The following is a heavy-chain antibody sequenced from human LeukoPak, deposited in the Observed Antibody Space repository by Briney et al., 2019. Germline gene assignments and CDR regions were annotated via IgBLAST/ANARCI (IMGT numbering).Heavy chain of an antibody. CDR1: GYTFTSYA. Sequence: GASVEVSCKASGYTFTSYAMHWVRQAPGQRLEWMGWINAGNGNTKYSQKFQGRVTITRDTSASTAYMELSSLRSEDTAVYYCARGGQGGYCSSTGCYLLDYWGQGTLVTVSS. V-gene: IGHV1-3*01. CDR3: ARGGQGGYCSSTGCYLLDY. J-gene: IGHJ4*02. D-gene: IGHD2-2*01. CDR2: INAGNGNT.